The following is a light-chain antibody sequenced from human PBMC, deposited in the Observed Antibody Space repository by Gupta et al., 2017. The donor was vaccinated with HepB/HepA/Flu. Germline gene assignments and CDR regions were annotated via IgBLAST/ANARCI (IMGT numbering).Light chain of an antibody. CDR3: QHYDFSIPLS. V-gene: IGKV3-20*01. CDR1: QSFTSGY. Sequence: EIVLTQSPGTLSLSPGETATLSCRASQSFTSGYLAWYQQKPGQAPRLLIYGASRRATDIPDRFSGSGSGTDFTLTISRLEPEDFAVYYCQHYDFSIPLSFGGGTKVEMK. CDR2: GAS. J-gene: IGKJ4*01.